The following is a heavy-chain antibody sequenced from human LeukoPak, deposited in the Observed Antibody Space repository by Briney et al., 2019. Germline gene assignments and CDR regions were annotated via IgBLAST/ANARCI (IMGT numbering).Heavy chain of an antibody. J-gene: IGHJ4*02. D-gene: IGHD6-13*01. Sequence: GGSLRLSCTASGFTFSSYAMNWVRQAPGKGLEWVSAISGSGGTTYYADSVRGRFTISRDNSENTLNLQMNSLRAEDTAIYYCAKARAGDITAAFNYWGQGTLVTVSS. CDR2: ISGSGGTT. V-gene: IGHV3-23*01. CDR1: GFTFSSYA. CDR3: AKARAGDITAAFNY.